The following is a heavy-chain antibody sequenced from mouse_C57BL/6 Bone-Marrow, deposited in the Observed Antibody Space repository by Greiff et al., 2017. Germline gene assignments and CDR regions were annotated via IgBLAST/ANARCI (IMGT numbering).Heavy chain of an antibody. CDR3: SRSRGNYVKFAY. Sequence: VQLKESGPELVKPGASVKISCKASGYSFTGYYMHWVKQSHGNILDWIGYIYPYNGVSSYNQKFKGKATLTVDKSSSTAYMELRRLTSEDSAVYYCSRSRGNYVKFAYWGQGTLVTVSA. CDR2: IYPYNGVS. J-gene: IGHJ3*01. CDR1: GYSFTGYY. V-gene: IGHV1-31*01. D-gene: IGHD2-1*01.